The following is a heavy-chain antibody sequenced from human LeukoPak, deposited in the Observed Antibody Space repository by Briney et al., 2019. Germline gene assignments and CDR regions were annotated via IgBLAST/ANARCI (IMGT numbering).Heavy chain of an antibody. V-gene: IGHV3-23*01. CDR2: ISGSGGST. D-gene: IGHD3-3*01. CDR3: AKISYYDFWSGYYVS. J-gene: IGHJ5*02. CDR1: GFTFDDYA. Sequence: GGSLRLSCAASGFTFDDYAMHWVRQAPGKGLEWVSAISGSGGSTYYADSVKARFTISRDNSKNTLYLQMNSLRAEDTAVYYCAKISYYDFWSGYYVSWGQGTLVTVSS.